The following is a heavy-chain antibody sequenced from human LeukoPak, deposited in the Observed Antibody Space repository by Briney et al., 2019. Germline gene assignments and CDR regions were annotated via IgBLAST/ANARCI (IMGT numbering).Heavy chain of an antibody. V-gene: IGHV3-53*01. CDR3: ARDTVYYYDSSGYTDAFDI. CDR1: GFTVSSNY. Sequence: GGSLRLSCAASGFTVSSNYMSWVRQAPGQGLEWVSVIYSGGSTYYADSVKGRFTISRDNSKNTLYLQMNSLRAEDTAVYYCARDTVYYYDSSGYTDAFDIWGQGTMVTVSS. J-gene: IGHJ3*02. D-gene: IGHD3-22*01. CDR2: IYSGGST.